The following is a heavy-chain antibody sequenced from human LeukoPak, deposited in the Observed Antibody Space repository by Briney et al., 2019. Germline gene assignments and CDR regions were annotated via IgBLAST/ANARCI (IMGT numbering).Heavy chain of an antibody. CDR3: AKTGAVAPLNWFDP. J-gene: IGHJ5*02. V-gene: IGHV3-23*01. CDR1: GFTFSNYT. Sequence: GGSLRLSCAAYGFTFSNYTMSWVRQAPGKGLEWVSTISGSGGSTYYADSVKGRFTISRDTSKNTLYLQMNSLRAEDTAVYYCAKTGAVAPLNWFDPWGQGTLVTVSS. D-gene: IGHD6-19*01. CDR2: ISGSGGST.